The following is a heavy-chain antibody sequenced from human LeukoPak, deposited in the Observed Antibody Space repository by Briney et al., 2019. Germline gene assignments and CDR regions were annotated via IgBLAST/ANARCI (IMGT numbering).Heavy chain of an antibody. J-gene: IGHJ4*02. CDR2: ISGSGGST. CDR1: GFTFSSYA. V-gene: IGHV3-23*01. D-gene: IGHD4-17*01. Sequence: GGSLRLSCAASGFTFSSYAMSWVRQAPGKGLEWVSAISGSGGSTYYADSVKGRFTISRDNSKNSLYLQMNSLRAEDTAVYYCARAHDSGAHVDYWGQGTLVTVSS. CDR3: ARAHDSGAHVDY.